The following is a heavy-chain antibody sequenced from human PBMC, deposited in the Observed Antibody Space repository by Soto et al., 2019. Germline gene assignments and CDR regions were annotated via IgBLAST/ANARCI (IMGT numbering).Heavy chain of an antibody. J-gene: IGHJ6*02. V-gene: IGHV4-31*03. CDR2: IYYSGST. CDR1: GGSISSGGYY. Sequence: QVQLQESGPGLVKPSQTLSLTCTVSGGSISSGGYYWSWIRQHPGKGLEWIGYIYYSGSTYYIPSLNSRLTISVDTPKNRFSLKLSSVSAAATAGYYCARGGRRSPGMDVGGQGTTVTVSS. CDR3: ARGGRRSPGMDV.